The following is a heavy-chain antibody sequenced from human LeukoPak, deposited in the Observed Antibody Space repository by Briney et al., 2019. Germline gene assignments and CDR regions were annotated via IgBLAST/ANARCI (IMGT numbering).Heavy chain of an antibody. Sequence: PGGSLRLSCAPSGFIFSDYWFHWVRQTPGQGLVWVAAINRDGTGTSHADSVRGRFTISRDNSKNTLYLQMNSLRAEDTAVYYCARDSGSGSYYTFDYWGQGTLVTVSS. CDR3: ARDSGSGSYYTFDY. CDR1: GFIFSDYW. D-gene: IGHD3-10*01. CDR2: INRDGTGT. V-gene: IGHV3-74*01. J-gene: IGHJ4*02.